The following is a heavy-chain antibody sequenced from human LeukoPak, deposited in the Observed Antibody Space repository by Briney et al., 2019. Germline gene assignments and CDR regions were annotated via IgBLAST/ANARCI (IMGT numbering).Heavy chain of an antibody. CDR1: GFTFSSYA. CDR3: ARDQGFSYYYGMDV. J-gene: IGHJ6*02. V-gene: IGHV3-30-3*01. Sequence: GGSLRLSCAASGFTFSSYAMHWVRQAPGKGLKWVAVIPYDGSNKYYADSVKGRFTISRDNSKNTLYLQMNSLRAEDTAVYYCARDQGFSYYYGMDVWGQGTTVTVSS. CDR2: IPYDGSNK. D-gene: IGHD2-15*01.